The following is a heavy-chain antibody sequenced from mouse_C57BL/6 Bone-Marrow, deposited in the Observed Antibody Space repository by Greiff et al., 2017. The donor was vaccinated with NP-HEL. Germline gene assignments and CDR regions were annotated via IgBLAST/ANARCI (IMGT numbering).Heavy chain of an antibody. V-gene: IGHV5-4*01. Sequence: DVQLVESGGGLVKPGGSLKLSCAASGFTFSSYAMSWVRQTPEKRLEWVATISAGGSYTYYPDNVKGRFTISRDNDKNNLYLQMSHLKSEDTAMYYCERDREGPFDYWGQGTTLTVSS. J-gene: IGHJ2*01. CDR3: ERDREGPFDY. CDR2: ISAGGSYT. CDR1: GFTFSSYA.